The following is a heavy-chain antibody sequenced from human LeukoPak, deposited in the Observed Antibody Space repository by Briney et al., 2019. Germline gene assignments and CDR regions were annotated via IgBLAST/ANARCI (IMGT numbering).Heavy chain of an antibody. J-gene: IGHJ4*02. V-gene: IGHV3-53*01. Sequence: PGGSLRLSCAASGFTVSSNYMSWVRQAPGKGLEWVSVIYSGGSTYYADSVKGRFTISRDNSKNTLYLQMNSLRAEDTAVCYCAKDSIAVAGTGCFDYWGQGTLVTVSS. CDR3: AKDSIAVAGTGCFDY. D-gene: IGHD6-19*01. CDR2: IYSGGST. CDR1: GFTVSSNY.